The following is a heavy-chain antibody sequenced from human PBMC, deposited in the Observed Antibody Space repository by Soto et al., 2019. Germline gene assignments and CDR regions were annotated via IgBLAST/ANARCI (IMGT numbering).Heavy chain of an antibody. CDR2: IYYSGST. V-gene: IGHV4-59*01. CDR3: ATEIITAMENSTWMTEYNRFDP. CDR1: GGSISSYY. Sequence: SETLSLTCTVSGGSISSYYWSWIRQPPGKGLEWIGYIYYSGSTNYNPSLKIRVTISVDTSKNQFSLKLRPVTAADTAVYYCATEIITAMENSTWMTEYNRFDPWGQGTLVTVSS. J-gene: IGHJ5*02. D-gene: IGHD6-13*01.